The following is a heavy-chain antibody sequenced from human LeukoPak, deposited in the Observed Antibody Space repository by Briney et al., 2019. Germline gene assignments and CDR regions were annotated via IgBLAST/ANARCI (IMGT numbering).Heavy chain of an antibody. CDR3: LYYYDSSGYLNSAF. CDR1: GFTFSNAW. Sequence: GGSLRLSCAASGFTFSNAWMNWVRQAPGKGLEWVGRIKSKTDGGTTDYAAPVKGRFTISRDDSKNTLYLQMNSPKTEDTAVYYCLYYYDSSGYLNSAFWGQGTLVTVSS. D-gene: IGHD3-22*01. J-gene: IGHJ4*02. V-gene: IGHV3-15*07. CDR2: IKSKTDGGTT.